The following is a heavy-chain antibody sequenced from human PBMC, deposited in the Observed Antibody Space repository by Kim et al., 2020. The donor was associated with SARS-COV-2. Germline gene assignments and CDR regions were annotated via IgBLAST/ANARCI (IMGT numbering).Heavy chain of an antibody. CDR3: GRDNLDLGILRGKG. J-gene: IGHJ4*02. V-gene: IGHV1-2*02. D-gene: IGHD3-16*01. CDR2: INPSSGDT. Sequence: ASVKVSCKTSGYTFTACTIHWMRQAPGQGLEWMGWINPSSGDTQYGQRFQGRITLTRDTSINTAFMELSRLTFDDTAVYFCGRDNLDLGILRGKGWGEGMPVTVAS. CDR1: GYTFTACT.